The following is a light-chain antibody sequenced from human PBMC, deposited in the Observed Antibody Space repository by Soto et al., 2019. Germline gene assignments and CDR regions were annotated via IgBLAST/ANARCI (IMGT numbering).Light chain of an antibody. J-gene: IGKJ2*01. CDR1: QDIGNS. Sequence: DIQMTQSPSSLSASVGERVTITCQASQDIGNSLNWYQQRPGKAPRLLIYSGYNLEIGVPSRFSGGGSGTHFHLNISSLQSEDFATYYCQQNDNLPFTFGLGTKLQIK. CDR2: SGY. V-gene: IGKV1-33*01. CDR3: QQNDNLPFT.